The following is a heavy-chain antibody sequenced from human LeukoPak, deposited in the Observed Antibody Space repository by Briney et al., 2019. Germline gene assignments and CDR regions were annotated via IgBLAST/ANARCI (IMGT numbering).Heavy chain of an antibody. CDR2: IYSSGST. V-gene: IGHV4-59*08. Sequence: SETLSLTCTVSGGPFSNYFWSWIRQPPGKGLEWIGEIYSSGSTNYNPSLRSRVSISVDTSKNQLSLKLSTVTAADTAVYYCARHLRGGSSWYYFDSWGQGTLVTVSS. J-gene: IGHJ4*02. D-gene: IGHD6-13*01. CDR1: GGPFSNYF. CDR3: ARHLRGGSSWYYFDS.